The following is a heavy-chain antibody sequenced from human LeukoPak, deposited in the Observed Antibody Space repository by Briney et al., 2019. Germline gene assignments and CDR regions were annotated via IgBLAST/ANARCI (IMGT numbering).Heavy chain of an antibody. J-gene: IGHJ6*03. V-gene: IGHV4-61*02. CDR2: IYTSGST. Sequence: SQTLSLTCTVSGGSISSGSYYWRWLRQPAGTGLEWIGRIYTSGSTNYNPSLKSRVNISVDTSKNQFSLKLSSVTAADTAVYYCASEQTYYDYVWGSYHYYMDVWGKGTTVTVSS. CDR3: ASEQTYYDYVWGSYHYYMDV. D-gene: IGHD3-16*02. CDR1: GGSISSGSYY.